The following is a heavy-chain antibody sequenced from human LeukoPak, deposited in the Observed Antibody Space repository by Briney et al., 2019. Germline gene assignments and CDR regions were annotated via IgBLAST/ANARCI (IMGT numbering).Heavy chain of an antibody. J-gene: IGHJ4*02. CDR1: GYTFINYY. Sequence: ASVKVSSKASGYTFINYYIHWVRQAPGQGLEWVGIINPSGGSTTYAQKFQGRVSMTRDTSTSTVYMELSSLESDDTALYYCARHSLPGTTPFDYWGQGTLVTVSS. CDR3: ARHSLPGTTPFDY. CDR2: INPSGGST. D-gene: IGHD1-1*01. V-gene: IGHV1-46*01.